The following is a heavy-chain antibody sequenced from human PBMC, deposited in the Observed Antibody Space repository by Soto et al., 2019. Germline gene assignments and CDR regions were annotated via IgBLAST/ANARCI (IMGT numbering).Heavy chain of an antibody. D-gene: IGHD3-16*02. V-gene: IGHV1-69*11. CDR2: IVPSLDTT. Sequence: QVHLVQSGTEVKKPGSSVKVSCKASGGTFSSSGFSWVRQAPGQGLEWMGMIVPSLDTTNYAQKFQARVTITADGVTSTAYMELRSLRSADPAVYYCARWPQPRYTADPYAVDVWGQGTRVIVSS. J-gene: IGHJ6*02. CDR3: ARWPQPRYTADPYAVDV. CDR1: GGTFSSSG.